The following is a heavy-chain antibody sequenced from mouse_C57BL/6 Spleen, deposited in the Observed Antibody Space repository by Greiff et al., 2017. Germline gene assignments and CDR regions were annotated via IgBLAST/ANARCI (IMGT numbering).Heavy chain of an antibody. J-gene: IGHJ4*01. CDR2: ISNLAYSI. CDR1: GFTFSDYG. Sequence: EVMLVESGGGLVQPGGSLKLSCAASGFTFSDYGMAWVRQAPRKGPEWVAFISNLAYSIYYADTVTGRFTISKENAKNTLYLEMSSLRSEDTAMYYCARQYGNYGSMDDWGQGTSVTVSS. V-gene: IGHV5-15*01. D-gene: IGHD2-1*01. CDR3: ARQYGNYGSMDD.